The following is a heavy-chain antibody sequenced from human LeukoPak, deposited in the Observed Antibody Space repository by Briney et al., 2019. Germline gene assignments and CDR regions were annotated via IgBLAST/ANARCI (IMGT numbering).Heavy chain of an antibody. CDR1: GGSFSGYY. CDR2: INHSGST. J-gene: IGHJ6*03. CDR3: ARLKGAVAAYYYYYYYMDV. V-gene: IGHV4-34*01. D-gene: IGHD6-19*01. Sequence: SETLSLTCAVYGGSFSGYYWSWIRQPPGKGLEWIGEINHSGSTNYNPSLKSRVTISVDMSKNQFSLKLSSVTAADTAVYYCARLKGAVAAYYYYYYYMDVWGKGTTVTISS.